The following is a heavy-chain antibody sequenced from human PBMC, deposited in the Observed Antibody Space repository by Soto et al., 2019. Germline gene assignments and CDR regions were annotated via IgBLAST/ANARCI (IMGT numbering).Heavy chain of an antibody. D-gene: IGHD3-9*01. CDR1: RFTFSSYA. Sequence: SLRLSCAASRFTFSSYAMHWVRQAPGKGLEWVAVISYDGRQKHYVDSVKGRFTISRDESDNTLYLQMTSLRPEDTAIYYCAKDGYFDTYYFDHWGQGTLVTVSS. V-gene: IGHV3-30*04. CDR3: AKDGYFDTYYFDH. CDR2: ISYDGRQK. J-gene: IGHJ4*02.